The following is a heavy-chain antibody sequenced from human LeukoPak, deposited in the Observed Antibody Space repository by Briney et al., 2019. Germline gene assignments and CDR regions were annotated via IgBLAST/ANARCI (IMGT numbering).Heavy chain of an antibody. J-gene: IGHJ4*02. CDR3: ARGHHYYDSSAYYY. Sequence: PGGSLRRSCAASGFTFISYWMHWVRQAPGKGLMWVSRINSDGSTTSYEASVKGRFTISKDTAKNTLYLQMNSLRAEDTAVYYCARGHHYYDSSAYYYWGQGTLVTVSS. V-gene: IGHV3-74*01. CDR2: INSDGSTT. CDR1: GFTFISYW. D-gene: IGHD3-22*01.